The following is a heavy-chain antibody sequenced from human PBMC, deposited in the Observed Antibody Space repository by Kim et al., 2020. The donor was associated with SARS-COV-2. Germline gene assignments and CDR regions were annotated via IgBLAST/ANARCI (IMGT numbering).Heavy chain of an antibody. Sequence: NNTMYADSVKGRFTISRDNAKNTLYLQMNSLRDEDTAVYYCARSDGLDPWGQGTLVTVSS. CDR2: NNT. V-gene: IGHV3-74*03. J-gene: IGHJ5*02. CDR3: ARSDGLDP.